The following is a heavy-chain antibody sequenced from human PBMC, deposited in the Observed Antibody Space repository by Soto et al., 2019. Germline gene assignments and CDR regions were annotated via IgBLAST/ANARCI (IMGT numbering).Heavy chain of an antibody. Sequence: SVTLSLTCAVSGGSISSGGYSWSWIRQPPGKGLEWIGYIYHSGSTYYNPSLKSRVTISVDRSKNQFSLKLNSMTAADTAVYYCARVPTPRGQGTLVTVSS. V-gene: IGHV4-30-2*01. CDR1: GGSISSGGYS. CDR2: IYHSGST. CDR3: ARVPTP. J-gene: IGHJ5*02.